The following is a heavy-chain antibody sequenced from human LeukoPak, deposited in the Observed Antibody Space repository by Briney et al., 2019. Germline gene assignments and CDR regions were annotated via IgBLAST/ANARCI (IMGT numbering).Heavy chain of an antibody. CDR3: ARSGRGTYYYFDL. CDR1: SYMFTRYG. V-gene: IGHV1-18*01. Sequence: ASVKVSCKASSYMFTRYGISWVRQAPGQGLEWVGWISGPNGNTNYAQKFQGRVSMTADTSTSTAYMELRSLRSDDTAMYYCARSGRGTYYYFDLWGQGTLVTVSS. D-gene: IGHD1-26*01. J-gene: IGHJ4*02. CDR2: ISGPNGNT.